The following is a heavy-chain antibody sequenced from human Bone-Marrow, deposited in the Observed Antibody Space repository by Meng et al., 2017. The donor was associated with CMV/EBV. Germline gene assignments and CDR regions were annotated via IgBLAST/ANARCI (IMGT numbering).Heavy chain of an antibody. CDR2: ISWNGRNV. J-gene: IGHJ4*02. CDR3: TKEGGADGAILN. D-gene: IGHD1-26*01. Sequence: GGSLRLSCAASGFTFSSYSMNWVRQAPGKGLEWVSGISWNGRNVAYVDSVKGRFTISRDNAKKFLYLQMNTLRSEDTALYYCTKEGGADGAILNWGQGTLVTVSS. V-gene: IGHV3-21*04. CDR1: GFTFSSYS.